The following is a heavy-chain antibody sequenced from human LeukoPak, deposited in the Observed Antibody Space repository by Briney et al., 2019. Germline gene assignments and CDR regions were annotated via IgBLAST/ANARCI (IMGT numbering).Heavy chain of an antibody. CDR3: ASGARAAHYGDYIHYFDY. V-gene: IGHV4-59*08. CDR2: IYYSGST. Sequence: SETLSLTCTVSGGSISSYYWSWIRQPPGKGLEWIGYIYYSGSTNYNPSLKSRVTISVDTSKNQFSLKLSSVTAADTAVYYCASGARAAHYGDYIHYFDYWGQGTLVTVSS. J-gene: IGHJ4*02. D-gene: IGHD4-17*01. CDR1: GGSISSYY.